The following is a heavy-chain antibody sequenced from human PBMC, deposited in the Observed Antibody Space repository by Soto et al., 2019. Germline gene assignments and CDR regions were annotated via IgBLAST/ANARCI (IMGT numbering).Heavy chain of an antibody. Sequence: QLQLQESGPGLVKPSETLSLTCSVSDDSINSDKYYWGWIRQPPGKGLEWIGSIYYRGNAYYNPSLQPRVTISIDKSRSQFSLKLHSVTAADSAVYFCARLEGLATISYYFDFWGPGALVTVSS. D-gene: IGHD3-9*01. J-gene: IGHJ4*02. V-gene: IGHV4-39*01. CDR2: IYYRGNA. CDR3: ARLEGLATISYYFDF. CDR1: DDSINSDKYY.